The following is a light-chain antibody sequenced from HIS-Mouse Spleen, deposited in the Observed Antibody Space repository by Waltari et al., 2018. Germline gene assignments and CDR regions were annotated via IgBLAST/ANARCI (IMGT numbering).Light chain of an antibody. Sequence: SSELTQDPAVSVALGQTVRITCQGDSLRSSYASWYQQEPGQAPVLVIYVKNNRPSGIPDRFSGSSSGNTASLTITGAQAEDEADYYCNSRDSSGNHVVFGGGTKLTVL. CDR1: SLRSSY. CDR2: VKN. J-gene: IGLJ2*01. CDR3: NSRDSSGNHVV. V-gene: IGLV3-19*01.